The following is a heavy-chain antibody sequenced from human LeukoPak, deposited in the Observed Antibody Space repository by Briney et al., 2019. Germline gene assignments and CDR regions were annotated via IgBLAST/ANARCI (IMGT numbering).Heavy chain of an antibody. Sequence: KPGGSLRLSCAASGFTFSSYSMNWVRQAPGKGLEWVSSISSSSSYIYYADSVKGRFTISRDNAKNTLYLQMNSLRAEDTAVYYCARGASNRFDYWGQGTLVTVSS. CDR1: GFTFSSYS. CDR2: ISSSSSYI. D-gene: IGHD1-14*01. J-gene: IGHJ4*02. V-gene: IGHV3-21*01. CDR3: ARGASNRFDY.